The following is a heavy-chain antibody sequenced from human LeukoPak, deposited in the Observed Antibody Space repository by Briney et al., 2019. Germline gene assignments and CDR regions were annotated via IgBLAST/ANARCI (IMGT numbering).Heavy chain of an antibody. Sequence: VASVTVSFKASGYTFTIYGISWVRQAPGQGLEGMGWISAYNSNTNYAQKLQGTVTMTTDTSTSPAYMELRSLRSDATAVYYCARGIAAAVHFDYWGQGTLVTVSS. V-gene: IGHV1-18*01. CDR3: ARGIAAAVHFDY. CDR1: GYTFTIYG. CDR2: ISAYNSNT. D-gene: IGHD6-13*01. J-gene: IGHJ4*02.